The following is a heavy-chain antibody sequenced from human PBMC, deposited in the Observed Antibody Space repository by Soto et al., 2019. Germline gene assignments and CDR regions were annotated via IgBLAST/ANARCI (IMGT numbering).Heavy chain of an antibody. CDR1: GFTFRSYT. CDR3: TRDASRDSSARGWFDP. Sequence: GWSLRLACASSGFTFRSYTMNWVRQAPGKGLEWVSTISSNSAYIYYADALKGRFTISRDNAKNSLNLQMNSLRAEDTAVYYCTRDASRDSSARGWFDPWGPGTLV. V-gene: IGHV3-21*01. D-gene: IGHD6-13*01. J-gene: IGHJ5*02. CDR2: ISSNSAYI.